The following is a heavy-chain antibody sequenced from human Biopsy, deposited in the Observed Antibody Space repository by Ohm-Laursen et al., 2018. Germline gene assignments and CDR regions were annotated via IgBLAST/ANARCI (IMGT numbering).Heavy chain of an antibody. V-gene: IGHV1-69*06. CDR3: TTKLTGYFHH. CDR1: GGTFSNYG. D-gene: IGHD3-9*01. J-gene: IGHJ1*01. CDR2: NIPILGTG. Sequence: ASVKVSCKTPGGTFSNYGVNWVRQAPGQGLEWLGGNIPILGTGNYAQKFQDRVTVAADTSTSTATMELRSLRSDDTAVYYCTTKLTGYFHHWGQGTLVIVSS.